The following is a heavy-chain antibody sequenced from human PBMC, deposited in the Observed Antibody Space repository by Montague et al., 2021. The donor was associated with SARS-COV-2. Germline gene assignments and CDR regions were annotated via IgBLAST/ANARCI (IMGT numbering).Heavy chain of an antibody. CDR1: GDSVSSSYW. J-gene: IGHJ4*02. V-gene: IGHV4-38-2*02. Sequence: SETLSLTCTVSGDSVSSSYWWSWVRQPPGKALEWIGSIYHNGKTYYNPSLERRALLSIDTSKNQFSLRLSSVIASDTAVYYCAVGLNYFFDYWGQGFLVSVSS. CDR3: AVGLNYFFDY. CDR2: IYHNGKT. D-gene: IGHD1-26*01.